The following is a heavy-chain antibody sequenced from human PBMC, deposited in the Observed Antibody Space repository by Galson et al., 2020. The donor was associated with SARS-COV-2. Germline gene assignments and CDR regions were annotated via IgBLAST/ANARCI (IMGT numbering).Heavy chain of an antibody. D-gene: IGHD2-8*02. CDR3: ALGSGLSSPPAHYYCTSVYFAEYFQY. J-gene: IGHJ1*01. V-gene: IGHV3-33*01. CDR2: PWYGGSFI. CDR1: GFSFRTSG. Sequence: GGSPRLSCAASGFSFRTSGMHWVRKAPGKGLEWVAVPWYGGSFIYYADSVKGRFTMSRDESTNTVYVEMNRLRADDTAIYYCALGSGLSSPPAHYYCTSVYFAEYFQYWGLGTLVTVSS.